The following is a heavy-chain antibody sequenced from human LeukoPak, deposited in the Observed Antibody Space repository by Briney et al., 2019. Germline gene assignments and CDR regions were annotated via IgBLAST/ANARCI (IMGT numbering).Heavy chain of an antibody. D-gene: IGHD1-26*01. Sequence: GGSLRLSCAASGFTFSSYSMNWVRQAPGKGLEWVSSISSSSSYIHSADSVRGRFTISRDNAKNSLFQQMNSLRAEDTAVYYCARDEWGDAFDIWGQGTMVTVFS. CDR2: ISSSSSYI. V-gene: IGHV3-21*01. CDR3: ARDEWGDAFDI. J-gene: IGHJ3*02. CDR1: GFTFSSYS.